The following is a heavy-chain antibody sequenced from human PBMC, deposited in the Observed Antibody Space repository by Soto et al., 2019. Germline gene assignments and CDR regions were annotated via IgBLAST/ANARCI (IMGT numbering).Heavy chain of an antibody. D-gene: IGHD1-1*01. V-gene: IGHV4-4*02. CDR1: GGSLSTPVW. CDR3: ARKAWTRLDY. Sequence: PSETLSLTXGVSGGSLSTPVWWTWVRLTPGKGLEWIGEVFHSGSVNYNPSLQSRVTISVDKSTNHFSLRLTSVTAADTAVYYCARKAWTRLDYWGQGALVTVSS. CDR2: VFHSGSV. J-gene: IGHJ4*02.